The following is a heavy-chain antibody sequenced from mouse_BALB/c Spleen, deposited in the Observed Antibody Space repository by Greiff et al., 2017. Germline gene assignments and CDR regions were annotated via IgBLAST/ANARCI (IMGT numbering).Heavy chain of an antibody. CDR2: IWAGGST. Sequence: QVQLQQSGPGLVAPSQSLSITCTVSGFSLTSYGVHWVRQPPGKGLEWLGVIWAGGSTNYNSALMSRLSISKDNSKSQVFLKMNSLQTDDTAMYYCARDRQVRLYAMDYWGQGTSVTVSS. CDR1: GFSLTSYG. J-gene: IGHJ4*01. CDR3: ARDRQVRLYAMDY. D-gene: IGHD2-14*01. V-gene: IGHV2-9*02.